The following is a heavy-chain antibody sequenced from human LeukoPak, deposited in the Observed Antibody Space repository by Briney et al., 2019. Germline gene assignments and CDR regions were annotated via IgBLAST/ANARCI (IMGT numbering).Heavy chain of an antibody. D-gene: IGHD3-10*01. CDR3: ARETRRFRGVVYFDY. CDR2: IYHSGST. Sequence: SETLSLTCTVSGYSISSGYYWGWIRQPPGKGLEWIGSIYHSGSTYYNPSLKSRVTISVDTSKNQFSLKLSSVTAADTAVYYCARETRRFRGVVYFDYWGQGTLVTVSS. J-gene: IGHJ4*02. V-gene: IGHV4-38-2*02. CDR1: GYSISSGYY.